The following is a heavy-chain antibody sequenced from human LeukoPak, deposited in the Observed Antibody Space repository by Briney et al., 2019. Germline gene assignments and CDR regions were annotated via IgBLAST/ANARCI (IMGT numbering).Heavy chain of an antibody. CDR2: IYSGGST. J-gene: IGHJ4*02. CDR1: GFTFSSYA. Sequence: QPGGSLRLSCAASGFTFSSYAMSWVRQAPGKGLEWVSVIYSGGSTYYADSVKGRFTISRDNSKNTLYLQMNSLRAEDTAVYYCARVTGDDSSGYYAPYYFDYWGQGTLVTVSS. V-gene: IGHV3-53*01. D-gene: IGHD3-22*01. CDR3: ARVTGDDSSGYYAPYYFDY.